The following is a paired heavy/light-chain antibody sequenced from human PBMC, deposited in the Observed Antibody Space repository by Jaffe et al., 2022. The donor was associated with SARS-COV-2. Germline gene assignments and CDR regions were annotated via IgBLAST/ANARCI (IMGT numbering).Heavy chain of an antibody. J-gene: IGHJ5*02. Sequence: EVQMVESGGGLVKPGGSLRLSCAASGFSFSNAWMNWVRLAPGKGLEWVGRIRTTTEGETLDYAAPVKGRFTISRDDSKNTLYLQMDSLKTEDTAVYYCTTMKRDYSGYFDPWGQGTLVTVSS. CDR2: IRTTTEGETL. D-gene: IGHD5-12*01. V-gene: IGHV3-15*01. CDR1: GFSFSNAW. CDR3: TTMKRDYSGYFDP.
Light chain of an antibody. CDR2: GNN. Sequence: QSVLTQPPSVSGAPGQRVTISCTGSSSNIGAGYNVHWYQQLPGTAPKLLIYGNNNRPSGVPDRFSGSKSGTSASLAISGLQAEDEADYYCQSYDRGLGGWVFGGTTKLTVL. V-gene: IGLV1-40*01. J-gene: IGLJ3*02. CDR3: QSYDRGLGGWV. CDR1: SSNIGAGYN.